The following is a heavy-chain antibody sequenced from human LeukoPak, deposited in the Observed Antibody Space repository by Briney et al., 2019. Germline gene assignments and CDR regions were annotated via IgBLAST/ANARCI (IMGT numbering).Heavy chain of an antibody. CDR3: ARQKTYGSSWYADY. D-gene: IGHD6-13*01. J-gene: IGHJ4*02. Sequence: GASVKVSCQASGYTFTSYGISWVRQAPGQGLEWMGWISAYNGNTNYAQKLQGRVTMTTDTSTSTAYMELRSLRSDDTAVYYCARQKTYGSSWYADYWGQGTLVAVSS. V-gene: IGHV1-18*01. CDR2: ISAYNGNT. CDR1: GYTFTSYG.